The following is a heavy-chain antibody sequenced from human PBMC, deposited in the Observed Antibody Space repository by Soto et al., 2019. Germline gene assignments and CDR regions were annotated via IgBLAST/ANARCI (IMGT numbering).Heavy chain of an antibody. CDR1: GGTFSNYT. CDR2: IIPIFGTA. J-gene: IGHJ4*02. Sequence: PSVKVSCKTSGGTFSNYTINWVRQAPGQGLEWMGGIIPIFGTANYAQKFQGRITFTADESTNTAYMELSSLRSEDTAVYYCARPLGNSPLFDYWGQGTLVTVSS. CDR3: ARPLGNSPLFDY. D-gene: IGHD1-1*01. V-gene: IGHV1-69*13.